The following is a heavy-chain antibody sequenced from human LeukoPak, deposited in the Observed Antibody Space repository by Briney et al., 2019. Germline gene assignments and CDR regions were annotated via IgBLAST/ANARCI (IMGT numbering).Heavy chain of an antibody. V-gene: IGHV3-30*02. CDR3: AKEQQLEPFDY. Sequence: PGGSLRLSCAASGFTVSSNYMSWVRQAPGKGLEWVAFMQSDGGDKFFADSVKGRFTISRDNSKNTLYLQMNSLRAEDTAVYYCAKEQQLEPFDYWGQGTLVTVSS. CDR1: GFTVSSNY. D-gene: IGHD1-1*01. J-gene: IGHJ4*02. CDR2: MQSDGGDK.